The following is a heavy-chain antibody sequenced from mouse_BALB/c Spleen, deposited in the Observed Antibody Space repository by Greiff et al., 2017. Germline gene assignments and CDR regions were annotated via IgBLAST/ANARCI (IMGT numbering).Heavy chain of an antibody. CDR2: INSNGGST. Sequence: EVQLVESGGGLVQPGGSLKLSCAASGFTFSSYGMSWVRQTPDKRLELVATINSNGGSTYYPDSVKGRFTISRDNAKNTLYLQMSSLKSEDTAMYYCARLGYYAMDYWGQGTSVTVSS. V-gene: IGHV5-6-3*01. CDR1: GFTFSSYG. CDR3: ARLGYYAMDY. J-gene: IGHJ4*01. D-gene: IGHD4-1*01.